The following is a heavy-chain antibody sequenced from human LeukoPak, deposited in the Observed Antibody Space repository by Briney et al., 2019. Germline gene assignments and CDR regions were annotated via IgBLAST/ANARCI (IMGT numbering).Heavy chain of an antibody. CDR3: ARAVLWFGEGTYDY. D-gene: IGHD3-10*01. V-gene: IGHV4-38-2*02. CDR1: GGSISSGYY. CDR2: IYHSGST. J-gene: IGHJ4*02. Sequence: SETLSLTCTVSGGSISSGYYWGWIRQPPGKGLEWIGSIYHSGSTYYNPSLKSRVTISVDTSKNQFSLKLSSVTAADTAVYYCARAVLWFGEGTYDYWGQGTLVTVSS.